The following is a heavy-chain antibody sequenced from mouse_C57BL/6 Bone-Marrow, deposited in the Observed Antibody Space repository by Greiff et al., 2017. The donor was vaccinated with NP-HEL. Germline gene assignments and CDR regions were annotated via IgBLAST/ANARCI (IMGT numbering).Heavy chain of an antibody. CDR2: IYPGNSDT. J-gene: IGHJ3*01. V-gene: IGHV1-5*01. D-gene: IGHD2-4*01. CDR3: TRGNYDSRAWFAY. Sequence: EVKLVESGTVLARPGASVKMSCKTSGYTFTSYWMHWVKQRPGQGLEWIGAIYPGNSDTSYNQKFKGKAKLTAVTSASTSYMELSSLTNEDSAVYYCTRGNYDSRAWFAYWGQGTLVTVSA. CDR1: GYTFTSYW.